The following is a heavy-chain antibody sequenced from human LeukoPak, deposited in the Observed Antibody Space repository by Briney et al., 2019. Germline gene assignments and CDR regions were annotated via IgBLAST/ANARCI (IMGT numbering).Heavy chain of an antibody. Sequence: PGGSLRLSCAASEYTFSSYAMSWVRQAPGKGLEWVSYISSSGSTIYYADSVKGRFTISRDNAKNSLYLQMNSLRAEDTAVYYCARDAGGYFDYWGQGTLVTVSS. CDR3: ARDAGGYFDY. CDR2: ISSSGSTI. J-gene: IGHJ4*02. CDR1: EYTFSSYA. D-gene: IGHD3-10*01. V-gene: IGHV3-48*04.